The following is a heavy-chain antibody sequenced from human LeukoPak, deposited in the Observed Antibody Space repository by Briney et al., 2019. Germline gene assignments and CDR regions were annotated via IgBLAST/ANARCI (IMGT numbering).Heavy chain of an antibody. V-gene: IGHV3-9*01. CDR3: AKDLGGSATTV. D-gene: IGHD2-2*01. CDR1: GFTFEDHV. J-gene: IGHJ4*02. Sequence: GRSLRLSCAASGFTFEDHVMHWVRQAPGRGLEWVSSISWSGDRMGYADAVKGRFTISRDNAKNSLFLQMNSLRVEDTALYYCAKDLGGSATTVWGQGTLVTVSS. CDR2: ISWSGDRM.